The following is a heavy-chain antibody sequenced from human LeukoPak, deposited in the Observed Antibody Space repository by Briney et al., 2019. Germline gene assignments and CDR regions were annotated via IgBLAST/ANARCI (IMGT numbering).Heavy chain of an antibody. Sequence: GGSQRLSCVASGFTFSSYSMNWVRQAPGKGLEWVSYITRSSSAKFYADSVKGRFTISRDNAENLLYLQMNSLRAEDTAVYYCTRDQEGSDYWGQGTLVTVSS. CDR1: GFTFSSYS. CDR2: ITRSSSAK. J-gene: IGHJ4*02. CDR3: TRDQEGSDY. V-gene: IGHV3-48*01.